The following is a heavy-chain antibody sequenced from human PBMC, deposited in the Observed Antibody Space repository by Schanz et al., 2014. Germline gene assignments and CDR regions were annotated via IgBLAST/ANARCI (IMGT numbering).Heavy chain of an antibody. J-gene: IGHJ4*02. CDR1: GGSFSSGPFY. D-gene: IGHD3-10*01. CDR3: ARDRRLQRQSGWDY. Sequence: QLQLQESGPGLVRPSETLSLTCTVYGGSFSSGPFYWGWIRRPPGKELEWLGSAYYRGSTYNNPSLKSRFTISIDTSKNQFSLRLTSVTAADTAVYYCARDRRLQRQSGWDYWGQGTLVTVSS. V-gene: IGHV4-39*07. CDR2: AYYRGST.